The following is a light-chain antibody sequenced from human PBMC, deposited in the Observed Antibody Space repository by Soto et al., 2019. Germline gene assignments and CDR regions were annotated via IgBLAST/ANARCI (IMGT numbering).Light chain of an antibody. CDR2: DGS. CDR3: SSYTSSSTWV. Sequence: QSALTQPASVSGSPGQSITISCTGTSSDVGGYNYVSWYQQHPGKAPKVMIYDGSNRPSGVANRFSGSKSGNTASLTISGLQAEDEAYYYCSSYTSSSTWVFGGGTKLTVL. V-gene: IGLV2-14*01. CDR1: SSDVGGYNY. J-gene: IGLJ3*02.